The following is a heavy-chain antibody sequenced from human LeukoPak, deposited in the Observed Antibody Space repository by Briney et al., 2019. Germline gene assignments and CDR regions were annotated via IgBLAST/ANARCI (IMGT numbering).Heavy chain of an antibody. Sequence: GGSLRLSCATSGFSFSSYAMSWVRQAPGKGLEWVSAMSSSDDGRYYAASVRGRFTISRDTSRSTLYLQMNSLRAEDAAVYYCARDRKSSSWSFYYYYYYMDVWGKGTTVTISS. D-gene: IGHD6-13*01. CDR1: GFSFSSYA. CDR3: ARDRKSSSWSFYYYYYYMDV. J-gene: IGHJ6*03. CDR2: MSSSDDGR. V-gene: IGHV3-23*01.